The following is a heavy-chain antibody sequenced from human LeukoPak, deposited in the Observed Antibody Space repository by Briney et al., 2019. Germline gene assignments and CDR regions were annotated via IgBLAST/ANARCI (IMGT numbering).Heavy chain of an antibody. V-gene: IGHV3-30*04. CDR3: ARISQWFGESYYMDV. J-gene: IGHJ6*03. D-gene: IGHD3-10*01. Sequence: PGGALRLSCAASGFTFSNYAMHWVRQAPAKGLEWVAVISYDGSNKYYADSVKGRFTISRDNSKNTLYLQMNSLRAEDTAVYYCARISQWFGESYYMDVWGKGTTVTISS. CDR1: GFTFSNYA. CDR2: ISYDGSNK.